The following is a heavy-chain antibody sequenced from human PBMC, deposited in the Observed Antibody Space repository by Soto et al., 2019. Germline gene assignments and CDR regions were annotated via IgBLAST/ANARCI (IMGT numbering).Heavy chain of an antibody. V-gene: IGHV5-10-1*01. J-gene: IGHJ6*02. CDR1: GYSFTSYW. CDR2: IDPSDSYT. Sequence: GESLKISCKGSGYSFTSYWISWVRQMPGKGLEWMGRIDPSDSYTNYSPSFQGHVTISADKSISTAYLQWSSLKASDTAMYYCAIITMVRGVDYGMDVRGQGTTVTVSS. CDR3: AIITMVRGVDYGMDV. D-gene: IGHD3-10*01.